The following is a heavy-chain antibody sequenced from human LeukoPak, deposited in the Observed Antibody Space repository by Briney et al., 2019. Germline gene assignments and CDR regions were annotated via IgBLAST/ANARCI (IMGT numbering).Heavy chain of an antibody. Sequence: PGGSLRLSCAASGFTVSSNYMSWVRQAPGKGLEWISVIYSGGSTYYADSVKGRFTISRDNSKNTLYLQMNSLRAEDTAVYYCAKSNRVHMPGYFDYWGQGTLVTVSS. V-gene: IGHV3-53*01. CDR2: IYSGGST. J-gene: IGHJ4*02. CDR1: GFTVSSNY. D-gene: IGHD1-1*01. CDR3: AKSNRVHMPGYFDY.